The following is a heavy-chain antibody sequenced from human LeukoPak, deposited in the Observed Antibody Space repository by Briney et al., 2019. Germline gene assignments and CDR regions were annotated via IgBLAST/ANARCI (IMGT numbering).Heavy chain of an antibody. CDR3: ARGHGAYYYDSSGYYPY. CDR2: MNPNSGNT. D-gene: IGHD3-22*01. Sequence: ASVKVSCKASGYTFTGYYMHWVRQAPGQGLEWMGWMNPNSGNTGYAQKFQGRVTMTRNTSISTAYMELSSLRSEDTAVYYCARGHGAYYYDSSGYYPYWGQGTLVTVSS. CDR1: GYTFTGYY. J-gene: IGHJ4*02. V-gene: IGHV1-8*02.